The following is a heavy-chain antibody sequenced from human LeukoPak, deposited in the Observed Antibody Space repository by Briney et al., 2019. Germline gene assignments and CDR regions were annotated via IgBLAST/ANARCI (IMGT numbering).Heavy chain of an antibody. V-gene: IGHV4-59*01. D-gene: IGHD5-18*01. CDR2: MQSTGNS. CDR1: GGSISTYH. J-gene: IGHJ4*02. CDR3: ARDKQHSYGRYFDH. Sequence: SETLSLTCTVSGGSISTYHWNWIRKSPEKGLEWIGYMQSTGNSDYNPSLKSRVTMSVDMSRNQIVLNLSSVTAADTAVYFCARDKQHSYGRYFDHWGQGTLVTVSS.